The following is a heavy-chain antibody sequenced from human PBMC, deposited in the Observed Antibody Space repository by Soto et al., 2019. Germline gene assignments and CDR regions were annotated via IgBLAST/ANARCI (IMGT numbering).Heavy chain of an antibody. J-gene: IGHJ4*02. CDR2: IYPGDSDT. Sequence: GESLKISCKGSGYSFTSYWVGWVRQMPGKGLEWMGIIYPGDSDTRYSPSFQGQVTISADKSISTAYLQWSSLKASDTAMYYCARARTIFGVVRHFDYWGQGTLVTVSS. D-gene: IGHD3-3*01. CDR3: ARARTIFGVVRHFDY. CDR1: GYSFTSYW. V-gene: IGHV5-51*01.